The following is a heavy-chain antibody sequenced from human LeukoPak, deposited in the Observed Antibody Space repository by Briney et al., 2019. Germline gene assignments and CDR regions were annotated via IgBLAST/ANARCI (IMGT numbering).Heavy chain of an antibody. CDR1: GYTFTSYY. J-gene: IGHJ6*02. CDR3: ARGGATYDFSLYGMDV. V-gene: IGHV1-46*01. CDR2: INPSGGST. D-gene: IGHD3-3*01. Sequence: ASVKVSCKASGYTFTSYYMHWVRQAPGQGLEWMGVINPSGGSTSYAQKFQGRVTMTRDTSTSTVYMELSSLRSEDTDMYYCARGGATYDFSLYGMDVWGQGTTVTVSS.